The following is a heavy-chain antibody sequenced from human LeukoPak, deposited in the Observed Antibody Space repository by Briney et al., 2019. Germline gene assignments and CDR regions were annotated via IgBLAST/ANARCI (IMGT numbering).Heavy chain of an antibody. CDR3: ARVVGYCSSTSCPPGDY. CDR1: GFTFSSYG. CDR2: IWDDGSNK. Sequence: GRSLRLSCAASGFTFSSYGMHWVRQAPGKGLEWVAVIWDDGSNKYYADSVKGRFTISRDNSKNTLYLQMNSLRAEDTAVYYCARVVGYCSSTSCPPGDYWGQGTLVTVSS. V-gene: IGHV3-33*01. D-gene: IGHD2-2*01. J-gene: IGHJ4*02.